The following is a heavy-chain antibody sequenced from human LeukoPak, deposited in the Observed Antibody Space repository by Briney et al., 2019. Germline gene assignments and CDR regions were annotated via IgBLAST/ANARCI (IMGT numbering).Heavy chain of an antibody. CDR2: INAGNGHT. CDR1: GFTFTDYA. Sequence: ASVTVSFKASGFTFTDYAIHWVRQAPGQRPEWMGWINAGNGHTRYSQEFQGRVTITRDASASTAYMELNSLGPEDMAMYYCARGRGTSGSNRDFYYYYYMDVWGKGTTVAVSS. CDR3: ARGRGTSGSNRDFYYYYYMDV. J-gene: IGHJ6*03. D-gene: IGHD6-13*01. V-gene: IGHV1-3*03.